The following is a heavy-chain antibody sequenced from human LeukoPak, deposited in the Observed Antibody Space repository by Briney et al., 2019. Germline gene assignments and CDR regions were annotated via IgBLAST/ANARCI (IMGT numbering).Heavy chain of an antibody. CDR3: KVFDI. CDR2: IHYSGST. J-gene: IGHJ3*02. V-gene: IGHV4-39*01. D-gene: IGHD3-10*01. Sequence: SETLSLTCIVSGGSISSSSYYWGWIRQPPGKGLEWIGSIHYSGSTYYNPSLKSRVTISVDTPKNQFSLKLSSDCVRRAGSGSTKVFDIWGQGTMVTVSS. CDR1: GGSISSSSYY.